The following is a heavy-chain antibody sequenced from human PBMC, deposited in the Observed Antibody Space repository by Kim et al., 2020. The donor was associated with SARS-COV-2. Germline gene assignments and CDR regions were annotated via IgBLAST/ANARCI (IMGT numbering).Heavy chain of an antibody. CDR1: GFTFSDHY. V-gene: IGHV3-72*01. Sequence: GGSLRLSCAASGFTFSDHYIDWVRQAPGKGLEWVGRIRDKINSYTTEYAASVKGRFIISRDESKNSLYLQMNSLKTEDTAVYYCARGYCSGSTCYSGDYWGQGTLVTVSS. J-gene: IGHJ4*02. D-gene: IGHD2-15*01. CDR2: IRDKINSYTT. CDR3: ARGYCSGSTCYSGDY.